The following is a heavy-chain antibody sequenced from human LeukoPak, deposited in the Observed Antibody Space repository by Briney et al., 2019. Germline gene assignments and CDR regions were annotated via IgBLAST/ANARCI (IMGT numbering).Heavy chain of an antibody. J-gene: IGHJ4*02. CDR3: ARVPGRVVGVVISPFDY. V-gene: IGHV4-39*01. CDR1: GGSISSSSYY. Sequence: PSETLSLTYTVSGGSISSSSYYWGWIRQPPGKGLEWIGSIYYSGSTYYNPSLKSRVTISVDTSKNQFSLKLSSVTAADTAVYYCARVPGRVVGVVISPFDYWGQGTLVTVSS. D-gene: IGHD3-3*01. CDR2: IYYSGST.